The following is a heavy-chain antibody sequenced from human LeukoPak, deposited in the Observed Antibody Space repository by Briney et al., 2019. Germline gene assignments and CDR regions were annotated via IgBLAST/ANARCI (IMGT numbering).Heavy chain of an antibody. D-gene: IGHD6-13*01. CDR1: GFTFSSYG. CDR3: AKESIAAAYYYYYMDV. CDR2: IWYDGSNK. J-gene: IGHJ6*03. Sequence: GGSLRLSCAASGFTFSSYGMHWVRQAPGKGLEWVAGIWYDGSNKYYADSVKGRFTISRDNSKNTLYLQMNSLRAEDTAVYYCAKESIAAAYYYYYMDVWGKGTTVTVSS. V-gene: IGHV3-33*06.